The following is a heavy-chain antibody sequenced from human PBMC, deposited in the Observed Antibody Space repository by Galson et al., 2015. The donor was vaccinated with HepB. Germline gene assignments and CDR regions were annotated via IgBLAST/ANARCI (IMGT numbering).Heavy chain of an antibody. Sequence: SLRLSCAASGFTFSNAWMNWVRQAPGKGLEWVGRIKSKTDGGTTDYAAPVKGRFTISRDDSKNTLYLQMNSLKTEDTAVYYCTTGPLSDSSGYYYLFDYWAREPWSPSPQ. CDR2: IKSKTDGGTT. J-gene: IGHJ4*02. V-gene: IGHV3-15*07. D-gene: IGHD3-22*01. CDR3: TTGPLSDSSGYYYLFDY. CDR1: GFTFSNAW.